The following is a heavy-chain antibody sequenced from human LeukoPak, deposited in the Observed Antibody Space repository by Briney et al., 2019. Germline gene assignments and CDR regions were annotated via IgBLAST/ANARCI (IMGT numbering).Heavy chain of an antibody. J-gene: IGHJ4*02. CDR2: INTNTENP. CDR3: ARVSLPLGTAMVPHFDY. Sequence: ASVKVSCKASGYTFTNYAMNWVRQAPGQGLEWMGWINTNTENPTYAQGFTGRFVFSLDTSVSTAYLQISSLKAEDTAVYYCARVSLPLGTAMVPHFDYWGQGTLVTVSS. V-gene: IGHV7-4-1*02. CDR1: GYTFTNYA. D-gene: IGHD5-18*01.